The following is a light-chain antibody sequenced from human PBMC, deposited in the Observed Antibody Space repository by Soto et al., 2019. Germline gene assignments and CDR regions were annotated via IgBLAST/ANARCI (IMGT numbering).Light chain of an antibody. Sequence: DIQMTQSPSSLSASVGDRVTITCRASQSISSYLNWYQQKPGKAPKLLIYAASSLQSGVPSRFSGSGSGTDFTLTISSLQPGDFSTYYCQPKDTFGPGTKVDIK. CDR1: QSISSY. CDR3: QPKDT. J-gene: IGKJ3*01. CDR2: AAS. V-gene: IGKV1-39*01.